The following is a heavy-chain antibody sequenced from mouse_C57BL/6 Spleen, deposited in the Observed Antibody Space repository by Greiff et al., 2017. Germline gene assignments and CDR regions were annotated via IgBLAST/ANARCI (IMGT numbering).Heavy chain of an antibody. CDR3: ARSLYDYDFSY. CDR1: GFTFTDYY. CDR2: IRNKANGYTT. J-gene: IGHJ3*01. V-gene: IGHV7-3*01. Sequence: EVKLMESGGGLVQPGGSLSLSCAASGFTFTDYYMSWVRQPPGKALEWLGFIRNKANGYTTAYSASVKGRFTISRDNSQSILYLQMNALRAEDSATYYCARSLYDYDFSYWGQGTLVTVSA. D-gene: IGHD2-4*01.